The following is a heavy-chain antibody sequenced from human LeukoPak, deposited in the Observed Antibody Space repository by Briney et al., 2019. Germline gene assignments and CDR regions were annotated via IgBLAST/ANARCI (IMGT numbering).Heavy chain of an antibody. V-gene: IGHV4-34*01. CDR1: GGSFSGYY. CDR2: INHSGST. Sequence: SETLSLTCAVHGGSFSGYYWSWIRQPPGKGLEWIGEINHSGSTNYNPSLKSRVTISVDTSKNQFSLKLSSVTAADTAVYYCFRGREAQTEMAIDYWGQGTLVTVSS. J-gene: IGHJ4*02. D-gene: IGHD5-24*01. CDR3: FRGREAQTEMAIDY.